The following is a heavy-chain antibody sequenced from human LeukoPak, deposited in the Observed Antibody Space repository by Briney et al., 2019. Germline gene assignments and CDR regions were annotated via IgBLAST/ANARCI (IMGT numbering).Heavy chain of an antibody. CDR3: AKGHQYYYDSSGYRRDAFDI. D-gene: IGHD3-22*01. V-gene: IGHV3-7*03. CDR1: GFTFSSYW. J-gene: IGHJ3*02. CDR2: IKQDGSEK. Sequence: PGESLRLSCAASGFTFSSYWMSRVRQAPGKGLEWVANIKQDGSEKYYADSVKGRFTISRDNAKNSLYLQMNSLRAEDTALYYCAKGHQYYYDSSGYRRDAFDIWGQGTMVTVSS.